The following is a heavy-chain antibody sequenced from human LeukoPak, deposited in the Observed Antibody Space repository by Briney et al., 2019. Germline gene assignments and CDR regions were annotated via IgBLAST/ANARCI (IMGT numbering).Heavy chain of an antibody. V-gene: IGHV3-7*01. CDR2: IKQDGSEK. J-gene: IGHJ1*01. CDR3: TSWGDTTAEYFQR. CDR1: GFTFSNYW. D-gene: IGHD2-21*02. Sequence: PGGSLRLSCAASGFTFSNYWMSWVRQAPGKGLEWVANIKQDGSEKCYVDSVKGRFTISRDNAQNSMYLQMNSLRVEDTAVYYCTSWGDTTAEYFQRWGQGTLVTVSS.